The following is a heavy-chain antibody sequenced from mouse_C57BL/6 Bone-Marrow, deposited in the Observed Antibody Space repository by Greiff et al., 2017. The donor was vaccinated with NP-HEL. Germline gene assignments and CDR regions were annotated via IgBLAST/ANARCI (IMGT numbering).Heavy chain of an antibody. CDR1: GFSFNTYA. V-gene: IGHV10-1*01. D-gene: IGHD1-1*01. J-gene: IGHJ4*01. Sequence: EVKLVESGGGLVQPKGSLKLSCAASGFSFNTYAMNWVRQAPGKGLEWVARIRSKSNNYATYYADSVKDRFTISRDDSESMLYLQMNNLKTEDTAMYYCVRHEGYYGSLYAMDYWGQGTSVTVSS. CDR3: VRHEGYYGSLYAMDY. CDR2: IRSKSNNYAT.